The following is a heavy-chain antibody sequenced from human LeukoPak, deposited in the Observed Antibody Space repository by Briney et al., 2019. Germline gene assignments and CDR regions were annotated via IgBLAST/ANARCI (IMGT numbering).Heavy chain of an antibody. J-gene: IGHJ3*02. CDR2: INHSGST. Sequence: ASETLSLTCAVYGGSFSGYYWSRIRQPPGKGLEWIGEINHSGSTNYNPSLKSRVTISVDTSKNQFSLKLSSVTAADTAVYYCARRRGRHIVVVTATPGAFDIWGQGTMVTVSS. D-gene: IGHD2-21*02. CDR1: GGSFSGYY. CDR3: ARRRGRHIVVVTATPGAFDI. V-gene: IGHV4-34*01.